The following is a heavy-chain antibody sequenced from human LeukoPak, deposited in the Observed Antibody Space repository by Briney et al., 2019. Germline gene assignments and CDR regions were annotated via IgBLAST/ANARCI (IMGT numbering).Heavy chain of an antibody. D-gene: IGHD4-17*01. CDR3: ARSEGDYGDYGFFVY. J-gene: IGHJ4*02. CDR2: INAGTSKT. Sequence: ASVKVSCKASGYTFTSYYMHWVRQAPGQGLEWMGWINAGTSKTKYSQKFQGRVTITRDTSASTVYMELSSLRSEDTAIYYCARSEGDYGDYGFFVYWGQGTLVAVSS. V-gene: IGHV1-3*01. CDR1: GYTFTSYY.